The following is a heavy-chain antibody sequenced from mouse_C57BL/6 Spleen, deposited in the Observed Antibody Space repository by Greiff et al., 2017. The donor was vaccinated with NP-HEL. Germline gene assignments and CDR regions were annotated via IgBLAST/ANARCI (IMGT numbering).Heavy chain of an antibody. CDR3: ARKDYGSSYGYFDV. V-gene: IGHV5-6*01. Sequence: DVHLVESGGDLVKPGGSLKLSCAASGFTFSSYGMSWVRQTPDKRLEWVATISSGGSYTYYPDSVKGRFTISRDNAKNTLYLQMSSLKSEDTAMYYCARKDYGSSYGYFDVWGTGTTVTVSS. D-gene: IGHD1-1*01. CDR1: GFTFSSYG. J-gene: IGHJ1*03. CDR2: ISSGGSYT.